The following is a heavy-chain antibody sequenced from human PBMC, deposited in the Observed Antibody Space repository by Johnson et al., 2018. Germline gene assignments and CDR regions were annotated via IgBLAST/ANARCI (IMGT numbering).Heavy chain of an antibody. Sequence: VQLVESGGGLVQPGGSLRLSCAASGFTFSSSAMSWVRQAPGKGLEWVSAISGSGGSTYYAASVKGRFTISRDNSKNTLYLQMNSLRAEDTAVYYCAKCYGDYVYYYYGMDVWGQGTTVTVSS. V-gene: IGHV3-23*04. D-gene: IGHD4-17*01. CDR3: AKCYGDYVYYYYGMDV. CDR1: GFTFSSSA. J-gene: IGHJ6*02. CDR2: ISGSGGST.